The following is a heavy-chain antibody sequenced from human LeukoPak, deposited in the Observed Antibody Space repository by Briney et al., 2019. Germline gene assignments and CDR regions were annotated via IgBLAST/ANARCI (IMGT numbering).Heavy chain of an antibody. V-gene: IGHV4-34*01. J-gene: IGHJ3*02. CDR2: INHSGST. CDR3: ASPGGTSNYDSSGYTAFDI. Sequence: SETLSLTCAVYGGSFSGYYWSWIRQPPGKGLEWIGEINHSGSTNYNPSLKSRVTISVDTSKNQFSLKLSSVTAADTAVYYCASPGGTSNYDSSGYTAFDIWGQGIMVTVSS. D-gene: IGHD3-22*01. CDR1: GGSFSGYY.